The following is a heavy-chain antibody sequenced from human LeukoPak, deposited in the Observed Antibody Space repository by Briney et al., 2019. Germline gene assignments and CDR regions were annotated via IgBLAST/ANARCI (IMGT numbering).Heavy chain of an antibody. V-gene: IGHV3-21*01. CDR3: ARELSFYYYDSSGYPADY. Sequence: GGSLRLSCAASGFVFSDYSMSWVRQAPGKGLEWVSSISSSSRYIYYADSVKGRFTISRDNAKNSLFLQMNNLRAEDTAVYFCARELSFYYYDSSGYPADYWGQGTLVTVSS. CDR2: ISSSSRYI. J-gene: IGHJ4*02. D-gene: IGHD3-22*01. CDR1: GFVFSDYS.